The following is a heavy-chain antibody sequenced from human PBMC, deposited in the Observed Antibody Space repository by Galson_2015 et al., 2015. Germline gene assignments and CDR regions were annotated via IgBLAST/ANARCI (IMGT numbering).Heavy chain of an antibody. CDR1: GFTFSSYG. D-gene: IGHD3-22*01. Sequence: ALRLPYAACGFTFSSYGMHWVGLAPGTGLGWVGVISYDVSSSYYADSVNGRFTISRDNCKNTLYLQMNILRAEDTAVYYCSRDTHFYDISAPPPLGYWGQGTLVTVSS. V-gene: IGHV3-30*03. CDR3: SRDTHFYDISAPPPLGY. J-gene: IGHJ4*02. CDR2: ISYDVSSS.